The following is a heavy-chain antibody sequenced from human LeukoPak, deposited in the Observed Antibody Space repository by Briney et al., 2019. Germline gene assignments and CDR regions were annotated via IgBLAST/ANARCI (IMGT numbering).Heavy chain of an antibody. V-gene: IGHV3-11*04. CDR2: ISTDATVI. D-gene: IGHD4-11*01. CDR3: ARTVGYSNRFFDY. J-gene: IGHJ4*02. CDR1: GFTFRDYY. Sequence: GGSLRLSCEASGFTFRDYYMSWIRLAPGKGLQWGARISTDATVIQYADSVRGRLTVSRDNAKDALHLQMNGLRAEATAVYYCARTVGYSNRFFDYWGQGALVTVSS.